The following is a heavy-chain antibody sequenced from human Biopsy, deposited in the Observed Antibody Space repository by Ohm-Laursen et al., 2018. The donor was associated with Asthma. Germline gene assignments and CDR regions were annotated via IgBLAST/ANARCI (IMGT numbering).Heavy chain of an antibody. CDR1: GFTFSSYS. D-gene: IGHD2-2*01. Sequence: SLRLSCSASGFTFSSYSMNWVRQAPGKGLEWVSSISSSGRNPNYADSVKGRFTISRDNAKNTLHLQMNSLRAEDTAVYYCARGDAGCSSASCTIYYYYGMDVWGQGTTVTVSS. CDR2: ISSSGRNP. V-gene: IGHV3-21*01. J-gene: IGHJ6*02. CDR3: ARGDAGCSSASCTIYYYYGMDV.